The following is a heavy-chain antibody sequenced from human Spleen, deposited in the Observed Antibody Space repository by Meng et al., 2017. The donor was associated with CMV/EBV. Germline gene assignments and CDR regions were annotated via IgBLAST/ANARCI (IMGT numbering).Heavy chain of an antibody. CDR3: ARVGRYCSSTSCYRKYYFDY. Sequence: GGSLRLSCAASGFTFSNYWMNWVRQAPGKGLEWVANIKQDGSEKYYVDSVKGRFTISRDNAKNSLYLQMNSLRAEDTAVYYCARVGRYCSSTSCYRKYYFDYWGQGTLVTVSS. D-gene: IGHD2-2*02. CDR2: IKQDGSEK. V-gene: IGHV3-7*01. CDR1: GFTFSNYW. J-gene: IGHJ4*02.